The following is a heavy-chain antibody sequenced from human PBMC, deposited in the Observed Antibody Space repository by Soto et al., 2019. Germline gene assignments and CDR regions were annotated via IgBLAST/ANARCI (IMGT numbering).Heavy chain of an antibody. CDR1: GGSISSGGYY. V-gene: IGHV4-31*03. CDR2: IYYSGST. D-gene: IGHD3-3*01. CDR3: SRVPFYYDFWSGYYRSGGWLDP. Sequence: PTQTLSLTCTVSGGSISSGGYYWSWIRQHPGKGLEWIGYIYYSGSTYYNPSLKSRVTISVDTYKNKLSLKLSSVTAADTAVYYCSRVPFYYDFWSGYYRSGGWLDPWGQGTLVTVSS. J-gene: IGHJ5*02.